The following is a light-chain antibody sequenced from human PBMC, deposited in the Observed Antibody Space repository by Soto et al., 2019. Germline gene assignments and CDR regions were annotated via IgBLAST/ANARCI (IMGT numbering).Light chain of an antibody. V-gene: IGLV2-14*01. CDR2: DVS. CDR1: SIDVGGYNY. CDR3: CLYTSSNTRQTV. Sequence: TLTQPASVYGSPGQSISISCTGTSIDVGGYNYVSWYQQQPGKAPKFMIYDVSNRPSGVSNRFSGSKSGNTASLTISGLQADDEADYYCCLYTSSNTRQTVFGTGTKVTVL. J-gene: IGLJ1*01.